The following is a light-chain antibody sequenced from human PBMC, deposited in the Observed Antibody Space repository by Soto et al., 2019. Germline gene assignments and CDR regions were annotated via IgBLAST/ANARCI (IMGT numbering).Light chain of an antibody. Sequence: QSVLTQPPSASGTPGQRVTISCSGSSSNIGSNTVNWYQQLPGTAPKLLIYSNNQRPSRVPDRFSGSKSGTSASLAISGLQSEDEADYYCAAWDDSLNGPVVFGGGTKVTVL. CDR2: SNN. V-gene: IGLV1-44*01. CDR3: AAWDDSLNGPVV. CDR1: SSNIGSNT. J-gene: IGLJ2*01.